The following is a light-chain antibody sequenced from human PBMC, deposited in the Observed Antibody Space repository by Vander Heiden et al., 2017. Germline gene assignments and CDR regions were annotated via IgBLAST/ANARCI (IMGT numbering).Light chain of an antibody. CDR1: ALPKQY. CDR2: KDS. J-gene: IGLJ2*01. CDR3: QSADSSGTYRGV. V-gene: IGLV3-25*03. Sequence: SSELTQPPSVSVSPGQTPRITCSGDALPKQYAYWYQQKPGQAPVLVIYKDSERPSGIPERFSGSSSGTTGTLTISGVQAEDEADYYCQSADSSGTYRGVFGGGTKLTVL.